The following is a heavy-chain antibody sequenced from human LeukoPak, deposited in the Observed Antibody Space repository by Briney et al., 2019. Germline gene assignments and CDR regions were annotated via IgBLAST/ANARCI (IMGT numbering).Heavy chain of an antibody. V-gene: IGHV3-74*01. CDR2: INSDGSST. CDR3: ARERAYGDHPNDAFDI. CDR1: GFTFSSYW. Sequence: GGSLRLSCAASGFTFSSYWMHWVRQAPGKGLVWVSRINSDGSSTSYADSVKGRFTISRDNAKNSLYLQMNSLRAEDTAVYYCARERAYGDHPNDAFDIWGQGTMVTVSS. D-gene: IGHD4-17*01. J-gene: IGHJ3*02.